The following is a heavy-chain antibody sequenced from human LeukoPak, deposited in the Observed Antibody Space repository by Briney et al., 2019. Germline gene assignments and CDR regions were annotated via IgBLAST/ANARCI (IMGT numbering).Heavy chain of an antibody. Sequence: GGSLRLSCAASGFIFSSYSMSWVRQAPGKGLEWVSSISTSSSYIYYADSVKGRFTISRDNAKNSLYLQMNSLRAEDTAVYYCARSDIVAYYYYYMDVWGKGTTVTVSS. D-gene: IGHD5-12*01. CDR2: ISTSSSYI. CDR1: GFIFSSYS. J-gene: IGHJ6*03. CDR3: ARSDIVAYYYYYMDV. V-gene: IGHV3-21*01.